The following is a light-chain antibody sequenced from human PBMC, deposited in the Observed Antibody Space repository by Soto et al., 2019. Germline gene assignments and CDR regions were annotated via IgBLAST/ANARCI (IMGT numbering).Light chain of an antibody. CDR1: SSNIGSNS. CDR2: NNN. Sequence: QAVVTQPPSASGTPGQRVTISCSGSSSNIGSNSVNWYQQLPGTAPKLLIYNNNQRPSGVPDRFSGSKSGTSASLAISGRQSEDESDYYCAAWDDSLDGPIFGTGTKLTVL. CDR3: AAWDDSLDGPI. J-gene: IGLJ1*01. V-gene: IGLV1-44*01.